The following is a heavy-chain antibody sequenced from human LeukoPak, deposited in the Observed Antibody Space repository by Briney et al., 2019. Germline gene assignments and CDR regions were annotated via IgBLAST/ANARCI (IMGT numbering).Heavy chain of an antibody. CDR1: GFTFRDYT. D-gene: IGHD6-19*01. CDR2: IASSSSYT. V-gene: IGHV3-21*01. Sequence: PGGSLRLSCAASGFTFRDYTMNWVRQAPGKGLEWVSSIASSSSYTYYADSVKGRFTISRDNAKNSLYLQMSSLRVADTAAYYCTKVRTFAVAGTFDYWGQGSLVTVSS. CDR3: TKVRTFAVAGTFDY. J-gene: IGHJ4*02.